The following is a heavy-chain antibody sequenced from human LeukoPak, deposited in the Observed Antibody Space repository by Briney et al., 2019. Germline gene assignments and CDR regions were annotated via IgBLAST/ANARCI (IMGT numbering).Heavy chain of an antibody. CDR2: ITISSTTI. D-gene: IGHD4-17*01. Sequence: GGSLRLSCAASGFNFSDYSMNWVRQSPGKGLEWVSYITISSTTIYYADSVKGRFTISRDNAKNSLYLQMNSLRAEDTAVYYCARWYGGYGWGQGTLVTVSS. CDR1: GFNFSDYS. J-gene: IGHJ4*02. CDR3: ARWYGGYG. V-gene: IGHV3-48*04.